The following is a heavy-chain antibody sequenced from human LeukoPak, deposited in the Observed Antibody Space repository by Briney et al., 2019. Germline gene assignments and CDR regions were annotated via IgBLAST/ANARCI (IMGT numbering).Heavy chain of an antibody. Sequence: ASVTVSCKASGYTFTGYYMHWVRQAPGQGLEWMGWINPNSGGTNYAQKFQGRVTMTRDTSISTAYMELSRLRSDDTAVYYCARDLRSRRPITGYSVLVGPCYYQGQGTLVTVSS. CDR1: GYTFTGYY. V-gene: IGHV1-2*02. CDR2: INPNSGGT. CDR3: ARDLRSRRPITGYSVLVGPCYY. J-gene: IGHJ4*02. D-gene: IGHD1-26*01.